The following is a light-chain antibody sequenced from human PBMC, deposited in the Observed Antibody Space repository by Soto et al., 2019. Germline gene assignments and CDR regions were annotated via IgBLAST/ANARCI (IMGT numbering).Light chain of an antibody. CDR2: AAS. Sequence: DIQVTHSPSSLSASFGYIFTITFRASQIITTFLNWYQQKPGNAPKLLIYAASSLQTGVPSRFSGSGSGTDFTLTISSLQREDFATYYCQQAYGAPQTFGQGTKVEIK. J-gene: IGKJ1*01. CDR3: QQAYGAPQT. CDR1: QIITTF. V-gene: IGKV1-39*01.